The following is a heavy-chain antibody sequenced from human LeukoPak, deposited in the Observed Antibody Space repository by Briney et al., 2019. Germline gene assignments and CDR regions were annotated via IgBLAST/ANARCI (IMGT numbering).Heavy chain of an antibody. CDR1: GGSISSYC. CDR3: ARERYDYVWGSLRYYYMDV. D-gene: IGHD3-16*01. J-gene: IGHJ6*03. Sequence: SETLSLTCTVSGGSISSYCWSWIRQPPGKGLEWIGYIYYSGSTNYNPSLKSRVTISVDTSKNQFSLKLSSVTAADTAVYYCARERYDYVWGSLRYYYMDVWGKGSTVTVSS. CDR2: IYYSGST. V-gene: IGHV4-59*01.